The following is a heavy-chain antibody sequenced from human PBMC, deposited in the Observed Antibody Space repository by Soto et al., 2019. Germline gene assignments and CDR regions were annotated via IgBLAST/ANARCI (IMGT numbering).Heavy chain of an antibody. CDR3: VSAGARMQAAN. Sequence: QVQLQESGPGLVKPSQTLSLTCTVSGGSITSSGYYWSWIRQHPGEGLEWIGFTSNSGSTSYNPSLKSRVTILIATFSKQFSTKPTSVTAAARAVKCFVSAGARMQAANRGQGTVVSV. CDR1: GGSITSSGYY. J-gene: IGHJ4*02. D-gene: IGHD2-15*01. V-gene: IGHV4-31*03. CDR2: TSNSGST.